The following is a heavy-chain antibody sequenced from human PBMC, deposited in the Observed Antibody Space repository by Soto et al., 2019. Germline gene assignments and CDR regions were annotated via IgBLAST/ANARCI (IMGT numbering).Heavy chain of an antibody. CDR3: ARDTLGGPYDFLH. J-gene: IGHJ4*02. CDR2: ISSGGST. CDR1: GFTVSNLY. Sequence: EVQLVESGGGLVQPGGSLRLSCAASGFTVSNLYMTWVRQAPGKGLQWVAVISSGGSTYYADSVKGRFTISRDNSKNTLYRGRNSLRAEDTAVYYCARDTLGGPYDFLHGGQGTLVTVSS. V-gene: IGHV3-66*01. D-gene: IGHD3-3*01.